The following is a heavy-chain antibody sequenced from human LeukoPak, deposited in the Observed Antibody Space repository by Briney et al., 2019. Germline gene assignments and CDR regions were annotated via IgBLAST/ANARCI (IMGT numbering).Heavy chain of an antibody. J-gene: IGHJ4*02. CDR2: IYYSGST. D-gene: IGHD5-18*01. CDR3: ARVHSYGFWSTFYYFDY. CDR1: GGSISSYY. Sequence: SETLSLTCTVSGGSISSYYWSWIRQPPGKGLEWIGYIYYSGSTNYNPSLKSRVTISVDTSKNQFSLKLSSVTAADTAVYYCARVHSYGFWSTFYYFDYWGQGTLVTVSS. V-gene: IGHV4-59*01.